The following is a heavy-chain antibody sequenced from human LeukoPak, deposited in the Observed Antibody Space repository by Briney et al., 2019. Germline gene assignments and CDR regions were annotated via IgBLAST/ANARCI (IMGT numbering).Heavy chain of an antibody. CDR1: GGSISSHNW. V-gene: IGHV4-4*02. D-gene: IGHD1-26*01. J-gene: IGHJ4*02. CDR2: IYFSGST. Sequence: SGTLSLTCAVSGGSISSHNWWSWVRQPPGKGLEWIGEIYFSGSTNINPSLKSRVTISVDRSKNHFSLRLSSVTAADTAVHYCTRESGAFSPFGFWGQGTLVTVSS. CDR3: TRESGAFSPFGF.